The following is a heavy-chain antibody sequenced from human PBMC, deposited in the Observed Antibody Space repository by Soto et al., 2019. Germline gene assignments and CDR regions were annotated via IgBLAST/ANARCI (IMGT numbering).Heavy chain of an antibody. V-gene: IGHV3-49*03. J-gene: IGHJ6*03. CDR2: IRSKAYGGTT. D-gene: IGHD2-2*01. CDR3: TRDRRYHQDYYYYYYMDV. CDR1: GFTFGDYA. Sequence: GGSLRLSCTASGFTFGDYAMSWFRQAPGKGLEWVGFIRSKAYGGTTEYAASVKSRFTISRDDSKSIAYLQMNSLKTEDTAVYYCTRDRRYHQDYYYYYYMDVWGKGTTVTVSS.